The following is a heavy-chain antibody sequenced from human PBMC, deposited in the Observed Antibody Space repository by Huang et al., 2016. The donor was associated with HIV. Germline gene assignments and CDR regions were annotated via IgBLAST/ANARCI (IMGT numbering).Heavy chain of an antibody. D-gene: IGHD6-19*01. CDR2: ISYDGSKK. J-gene: IGHJ1*01. CDR1: GFIFSNYG. Sequence: QVQLVESGGGVVQPGRSLRLSCAASGFIFSNYGRHWVRRAAGKGVVWGALISYDGSKKYYTDSVKGRFSSSRDNSNNTLYLQMNSRRAEDTAVYYCALKGDSSGWEYFRHWGQGTLVTVSS. CDR3: ALKGDSSGWEYFRH. V-gene: IGHV3-30*03.